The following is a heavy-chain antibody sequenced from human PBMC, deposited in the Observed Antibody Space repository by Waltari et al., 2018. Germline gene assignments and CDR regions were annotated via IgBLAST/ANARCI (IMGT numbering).Heavy chain of an antibody. CDR3: AREGYCSGGSCYSNV. Sequence: EVQLVETGGGLLQPGGSLRLSCAASGFTVISNYMIWVRRPPGKGLEWVSVIYSGGSTYYADSVKGRFTISRDNSKNTLYLQMNSLRAEDTAVYYCAREGYCSGGSCYSNVWGQGTLVTVSS. V-gene: IGHV3-53*02. D-gene: IGHD2-15*01. CDR1: GFTVISNY. J-gene: IGHJ4*02. CDR2: IYSGGST.